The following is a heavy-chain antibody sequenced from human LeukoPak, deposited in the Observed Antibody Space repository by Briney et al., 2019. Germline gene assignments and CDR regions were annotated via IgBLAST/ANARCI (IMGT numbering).Heavy chain of an antibody. CDR3: ARDPSIYSYDSSGYAFDI. CDR2: TYYRSKWYN. Sequence: SQTLSLTCAISGDSVSSNSAAWNWIRQSPSRGLEWLGRTYYRSKWYNDYAVSVKSRITINPDTSKNQFSLQLNSVTPEDTAVYYCARDPSIYSYDSSGYAFDIWGQGTMVTVSS. D-gene: IGHD3-22*01. J-gene: IGHJ3*02. V-gene: IGHV6-1*01. CDR1: GDSVSSNSAA.